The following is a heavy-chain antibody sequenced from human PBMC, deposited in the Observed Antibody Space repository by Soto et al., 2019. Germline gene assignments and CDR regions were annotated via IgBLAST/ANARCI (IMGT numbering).Heavy chain of an antibody. CDR3: AILSN. D-gene: IGHD6-6*01. V-gene: IGHV3-53*02. CDR2: IYSDGTT. J-gene: IGHJ4*02. CDR1: GFTVSSNY. Sequence: EVQLVETGGGLIQPGGSLRLSCAASGFTVSSNYMNWVRQAPGKGLEWVSIIYSDGTTSYADSVKGRFTISRDNFKNTLDLQMISLRAEDTAVYYCAILSNWGQGTLVTVSS.